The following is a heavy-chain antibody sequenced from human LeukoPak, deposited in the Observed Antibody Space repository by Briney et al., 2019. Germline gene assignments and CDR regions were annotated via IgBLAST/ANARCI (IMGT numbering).Heavy chain of an antibody. D-gene: IGHD3-3*01. CDR3: AIVSEWSGYPYYFDY. J-gene: IGHJ4*02. V-gene: IGHV4-39*01. CDR2: IYYSGST. CDR1: GGSTSSISYY. Sequence: SETLSLTCTVSGGSTSSISYYWGWIRQTPGKGLERLGSIYYSGSTFDNPSLKSRVTISVDTSKNQFSLKLSSVTAADTAVYYCAIVSEWSGYPYYFDYWGQGTLVTVSS.